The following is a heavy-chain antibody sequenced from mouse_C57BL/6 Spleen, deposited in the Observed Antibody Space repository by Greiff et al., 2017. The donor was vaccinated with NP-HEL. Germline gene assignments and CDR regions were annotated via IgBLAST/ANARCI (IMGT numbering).Heavy chain of an antibody. Sequence: QVQLQQSGAELVKPGASVKISCKASGYAFSSYWMNWVKQRSGKGLEWIGQIYPGDGDTNYNGKFKGKATLTADKSSSTAYMQLSSLTSEDSAVYFCARGDYGSSSWFAYWGQGTLVTVSA. CDR3: ARGDYGSSSWFAY. D-gene: IGHD1-1*01. V-gene: IGHV1-80*01. J-gene: IGHJ3*01. CDR1: GYAFSSYW. CDR2: IYPGDGDT.